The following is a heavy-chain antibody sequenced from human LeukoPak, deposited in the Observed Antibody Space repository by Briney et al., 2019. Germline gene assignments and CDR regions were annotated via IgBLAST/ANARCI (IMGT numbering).Heavy chain of an antibody. J-gene: IGHJ3*02. CDR3: ARALGAFDI. V-gene: IGHV4-34*01. CDR2: INHSGST. CDR1: GGSFSGYY. Sequence: DPSETLSLTCAVYGGSFSGYYWSWIRQPPGKGLEWIGEINHSGSTNYNPSLKSRVTISVDTSKNQFSLKLSSVTAADTAVYYCARALGAFDIWGQGTMVTVSS.